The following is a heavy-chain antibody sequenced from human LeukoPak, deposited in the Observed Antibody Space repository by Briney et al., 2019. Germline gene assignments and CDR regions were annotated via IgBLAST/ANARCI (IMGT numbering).Heavy chain of an antibody. J-gene: IGHJ6*02. CDR2: ISYDGSNK. CDR1: GFTFSSYA. D-gene: IGHD2-2*02. CDR3: ARGLYCSSTSCYIYYYYGMDV. Sequence: GGSLRLSCAASGFTFSSYAMHWVRQAPGKGLEWVAVISYDGSNKYYADSVKGRFTISRDNSKNTLYLQMNSLRAEDTAVYYCARGLYCSSTSCYIYYYYGMDVWGQGTTVTVSS. V-gene: IGHV3-30-3*01.